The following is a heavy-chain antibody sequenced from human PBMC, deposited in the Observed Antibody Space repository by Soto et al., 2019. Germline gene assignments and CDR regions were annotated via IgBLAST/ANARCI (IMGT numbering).Heavy chain of an antibody. V-gene: IGHV1-69*01. J-gene: IGHJ6*02. D-gene: IGHD2-21*02. CDR3: ARYRTEVTVTATAIYYYAMDV. CDR1: GGAFSTYR. CDR2: IIPIFPTP. Sequence: QVQLVQSWAEVKKPGSSVKVSYKASGGAFSTYRMNWVRQAPGQGLDWMGAIIPIFPTPLYAQRFQGRVTFTADESTSTVYMELSRLRSDDTAVYYCARYRTEVTVTATAIYYYAMDVWGPGTTVTVSS.